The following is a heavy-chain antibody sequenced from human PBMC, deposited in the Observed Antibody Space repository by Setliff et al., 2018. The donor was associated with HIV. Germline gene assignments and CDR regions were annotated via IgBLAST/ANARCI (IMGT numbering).Heavy chain of an antibody. CDR2: IKTTTDGGAT. Sequence: GGSLRLSCAASGFTFRNAWMNWVRQAPGKGLEWVGRIKTTTDGGATHYAAPVKGRFNISRDDSKSILHLQMSSLKTEDTAVYYCARGPGSGDYSYYFDYWGQGTLVTVS. J-gene: IGHJ4*02. V-gene: IGHV3-15*01. CDR1: GFTFRNAW. CDR3: ARGPGSGDYSYYFDY. D-gene: IGHD4-17*01.